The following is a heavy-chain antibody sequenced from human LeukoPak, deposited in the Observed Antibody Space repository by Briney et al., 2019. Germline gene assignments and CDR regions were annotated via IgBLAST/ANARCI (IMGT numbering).Heavy chain of an antibody. J-gene: IGHJ4*02. CDR1: GFTFSTYA. CDR2: ISSNGGST. V-gene: IGHV3-64*01. D-gene: IGHD2-15*01. CDR3: ARDAGYCSGGSCPGYYFDY. Sequence: GGSLRLSCAASGFTFSTYAMHWVRQAPGKGLEYVSAISSNGGSTYYANSVKGRFTISRDNSKNTLYLQMGSLRAEDMGVYHCARDAGYCSGGSCPGYYFDYWGQGTLVTVSS.